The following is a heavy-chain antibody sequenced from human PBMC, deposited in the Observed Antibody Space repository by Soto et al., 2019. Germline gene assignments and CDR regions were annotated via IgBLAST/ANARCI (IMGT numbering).Heavy chain of an antibody. V-gene: IGHV1-69*06. Sequence: SVKDSFKASGGTFSSYAVSLVRQAPGQGLEWMGGIIPIFGTANYAQKFQGRVTITAYKSTSTAYMELSSLRSEDTAVYYCARAPGDYDEYYFDYWGQGTLVTVSS. J-gene: IGHJ4*02. CDR3: ARAPGDYDEYYFDY. D-gene: IGHD4-17*01. CDR1: GGTFSSYA. CDR2: IIPIFGTA.